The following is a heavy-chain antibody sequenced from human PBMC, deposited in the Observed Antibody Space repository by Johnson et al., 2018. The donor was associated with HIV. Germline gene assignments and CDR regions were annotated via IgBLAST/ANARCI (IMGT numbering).Heavy chain of an antibody. V-gene: IGHV3-66*01. CDR1: GFTFDDYS. CDR2: IYSGGST. Sequence: VQLVESGGGVVRPGGSLRLSCAASGFTFDDYSMSWVRQVPGKGLEWVSVIYSGGSTYYADSVKGRFTISRDNSKNTLYLQMNSLRAEDTAVYFCARAINDAFDIWGQGTMVTVSP. J-gene: IGHJ3*02. CDR3: ARAINDAFDI.